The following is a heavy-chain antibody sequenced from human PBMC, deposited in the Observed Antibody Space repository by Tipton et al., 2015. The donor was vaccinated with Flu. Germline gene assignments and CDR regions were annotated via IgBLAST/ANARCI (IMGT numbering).Heavy chain of an antibody. CDR3: ATPGDYYDSSVPEY. CDR2: IIPILGFA. D-gene: IGHD3-22*01. J-gene: IGHJ4*02. CDR1: GGTFSSYA. V-gene: IGHV1-69*09. Sequence: QMQLVQSGAEVKKPGSSVKVSCKASGGTFSSYAISWVRQARGQGLEWMGRIIPILGFATYAQKFQGRVTITADKSTSTAYMELSSLRSEDTAVYYCATPGDYYDSSVPEYWGQGTLVTVSS.